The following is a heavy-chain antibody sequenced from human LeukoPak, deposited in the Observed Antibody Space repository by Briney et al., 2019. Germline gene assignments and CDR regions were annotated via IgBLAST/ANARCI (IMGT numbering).Heavy chain of an antibody. CDR2: IYYSGST. CDR3: ARERDYGRLRGWFDP. J-gene: IGHJ5*02. CDR1: GGSISSGGYY. Sequence: PSETLSLTCTVSGGSISSGGYYWSWIRQPPGKGLEWIGYIYYSGSTNYNPSLKSRVTISVDTSKNQFSLKLSSVTAADTAVYYCARERDYGRLRGWFDPWGQGTLVTVSS. V-gene: IGHV4-61*08. D-gene: IGHD4-17*01.